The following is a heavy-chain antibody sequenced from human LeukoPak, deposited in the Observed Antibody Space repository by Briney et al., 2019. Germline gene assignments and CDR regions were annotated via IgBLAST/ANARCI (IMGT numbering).Heavy chain of an antibody. J-gene: IGHJ6*02. CDR3: ARSTIFGSQYYYYYGMDV. D-gene: IGHD3-3*01. Sequence: PGGSLRLSCAASGFTVSSNYMSWVRQAPGKGLEWVSVIYSGGSTYYADSVKGRFTISRDNSKNTLYLQMNSLRSEDTAVYYCARSTIFGSQYYYYYGMDVWGQGTTVTVSS. CDR1: GFTVSSNY. CDR2: IYSGGST. V-gene: IGHV3-53*05.